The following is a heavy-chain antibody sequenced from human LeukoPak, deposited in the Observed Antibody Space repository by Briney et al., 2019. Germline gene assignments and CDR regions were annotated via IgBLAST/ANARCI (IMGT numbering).Heavy chain of an antibody. J-gene: IGHJ3*02. Sequence: GGSLRLSCAASGFTFSSYGMHWVRQAPGKGLEWVTVISCDGSNKYYADSVKGRFTISRDNSKNTLYLQMNSLRAEDTAVYYCANLLLKRGGDAFDIWGQGTMVTVSS. CDR2: ISCDGSNK. CDR1: GFTFSSYG. D-gene: IGHD3-10*01. CDR3: ANLLLKRGGDAFDI. V-gene: IGHV3-30*18.